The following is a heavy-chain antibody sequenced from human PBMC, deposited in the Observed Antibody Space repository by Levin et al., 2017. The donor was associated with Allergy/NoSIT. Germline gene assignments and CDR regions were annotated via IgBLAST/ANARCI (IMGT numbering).Heavy chain of an antibody. D-gene: IGHD2-2*01. Sequence: PGGSLRLSCAASGFTFSDYYMSWIRQAPGKGLEWVSYISSSSSYTNYADSVKGRFTISRDNAKNSLYLQMNSLRAEDTAVYYCARGNGYCSSTSCRDRDAFDSWGQGTMVTVSS. CDR1: GFTFSDYY. J-gene: IGHJ3*02. CDR2: ISSSSSYT. V-gene: IGHV3-11*05. CDR3: ARGNGYCSSTSCRDRDAFDS.